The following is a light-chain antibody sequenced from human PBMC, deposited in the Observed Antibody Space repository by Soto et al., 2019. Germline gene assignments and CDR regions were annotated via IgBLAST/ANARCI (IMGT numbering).Light chain of an antibody. CDR3: QHYNSYSEA. CDR1: QTISSW. V-gene: IGKV1-5*03. CDR2: KAS. Sequence: DIQMTQSPSTLSGSVGDRVTITCRASQTISSWLAWYQQKPGKAPKLLIYKASTLKSGVPSRFSGSGSGTEFTLTISSLHPDDFATYYCQHYNSYSEAFGQGTKV. J-gene: IGKJ1*01.